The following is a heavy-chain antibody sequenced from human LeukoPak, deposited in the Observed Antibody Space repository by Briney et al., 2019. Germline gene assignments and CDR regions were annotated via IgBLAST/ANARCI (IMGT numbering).Heavy chain of an antibody. J-gene: IGHJ4*02. D-gene: IGHD5-18*01. Sequence: PGGSLRLSCSASGFTFSDYYMGWIRQAPGKGLEWVSYISGSGTTIYYAESVKGRFSISRDNAKNSLILQMNSLRAVDTAVYYCAREGYNYRGLDYWGQGTLVTVSS. CDR2: ISGSGTTI. CDR3: AREGYNYRGLDY. V-gene: IGHV3-11*01. CDR1: GFTFSDYY.